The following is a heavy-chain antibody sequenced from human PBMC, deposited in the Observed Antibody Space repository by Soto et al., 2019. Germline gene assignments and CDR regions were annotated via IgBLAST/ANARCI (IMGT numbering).Heavy chain of an antibody. J-gene: IGHJ4*02. Sequence: PSETLSLTCAVSGGSISSSNWWSCIRQPPGKGLEWIGYIYSSGGSYYNPSLKGRLTISIDTSKNQFSLKLNSVTVADTAIYYCVGTGTTDDYWGRGTLVTVSS. CDR3: VGTGTTDDY. CDR1: GGSISSSNW. D-gene: IGHD1-1*01. CDR2: IYSSGGS. V-gene: IGHV4-4*02.